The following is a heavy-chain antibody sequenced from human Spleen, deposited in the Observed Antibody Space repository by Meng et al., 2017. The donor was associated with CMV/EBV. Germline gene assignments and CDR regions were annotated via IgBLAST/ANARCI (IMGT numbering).Heavy chain of an antibody. CDR2: IKPDGSEK. D-gene: IGHD3-3*01. V-gene: IGHV3-7*01. Sequence: GGSLKISCAASGFTLSSYWMSWVRQGPGKGLEWVANIKPDGSEKNYVESVKGRFTISRDNAKNSMYLQLNSLRAEDTAVYYCARDRRSQPYYDFWSGYYRTYYYGMDVWGQGTTVTVSS. CDR1: GFTLSSYW. CDR3: ARDRRSQPYYDFWSGYYRTYYYGMDV. J-gene: IGHJ6*02.